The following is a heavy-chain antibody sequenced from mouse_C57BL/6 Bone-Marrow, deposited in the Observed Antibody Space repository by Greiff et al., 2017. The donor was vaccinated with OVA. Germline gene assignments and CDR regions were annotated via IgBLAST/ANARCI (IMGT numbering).Heavy chain of an antibody. Sequence: EVNLVESGGDLVKPGGSLKLSCAASGFTFSSYGMSWVRQTPDKRLEWVATISSGGSYTYYPDSVKGRFTISRDNAKNTLYLQMSSLKSEDTAMYYCARRLRSYYFDYWGQGTTLTVSS. J-gene: IGHJ2*01. CDR1: GFTFSSYG. D-gene: IGHD1-1*01. V-gene: IGHV5-6*02. CDR2: ISSGGSYT. CDR3: ARRLRSYYFDY.